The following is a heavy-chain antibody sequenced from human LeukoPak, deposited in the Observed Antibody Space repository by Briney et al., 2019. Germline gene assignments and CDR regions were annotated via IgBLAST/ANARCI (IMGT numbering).Heavy chain of an antibody. D-gene: IGHD5-18*01. CDR3: ARYSYGKLGYYYYGMDV. Sequence: SETLSLTCTVSGGSISSGGYYWSWIRQHPGKGLEWIGYIYYSGSTYYNPSLKSRVTISVDTSKNQFSLKLSSVTAADTAVYYCARYSYGKLGYYYYGMDVWGQGTTVTVSS. CDR2: IYYSGST. CDR1: GGSISSGGYY. J-gene: IGHJ6*02. V-gene: IGHV4-31*03.